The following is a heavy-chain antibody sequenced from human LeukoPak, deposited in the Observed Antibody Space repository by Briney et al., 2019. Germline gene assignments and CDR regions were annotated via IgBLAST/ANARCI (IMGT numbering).Heavy chain of an antibody. CDR1: GFTFSSYE. Sequence: GGSLRLSCAASGFTFSSYEMDWVRQAPGKGLEWVSYISGSGSTIYYADSVKGRFTISRDNAKNSLYLQMNSLRAEDSAVYYCTRDGAESTPNDYWGQGTLVTVSS. V-gene: IGHV3-48*03. D-gene: IGHD2-2*01. J-gene: IGHJ4*02. CDR3: TRDGAESTPNDY. CDR2: ISGSGSTI.